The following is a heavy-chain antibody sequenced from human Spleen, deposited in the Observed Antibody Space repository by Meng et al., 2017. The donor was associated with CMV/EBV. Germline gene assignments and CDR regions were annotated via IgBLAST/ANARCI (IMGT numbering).Heavy chain of an antibody. J-gene: IGHJ6*02. CDR3: ARNPWYQTPYYYYYYGMDV. CDR1: GFTFSSYS. CDR2: ISSSSIYI. V-gene: IGHV3-21*01. Sequence: GESLKISCAASGFTFSSYSINWVRQAPGEGLEWVASISSSSIYIYYADSVRGRFTISRDNAKNSLYLQMNSLRAEDTAVYYCARNPWYQTPYYYYYYGMDVWGQGTTVTVSS. D-gene: IGHD2-2*01.